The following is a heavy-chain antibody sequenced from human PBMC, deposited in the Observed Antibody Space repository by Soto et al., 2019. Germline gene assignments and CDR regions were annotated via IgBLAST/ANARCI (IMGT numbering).Heavy chain of an antibody. Sequence: QVQLVQSGAEVKKPGASVKVSCKSSGYTFSMSGISWVRQAPGQGLEWMGWISGSNGKTNYEQKFQDRVTMTTDTSTNMAYMELRSLRSADTAVYYCAREGPRPYYYYGMDVWGQGTTVTVSS. CDR3: AREGPRPYYYYGMDV. J-gene: IGHJ6*02. V-gene: IGHV1-18*01. CDR1: GYTFSMSG. CDR2: ISGSNGKT.